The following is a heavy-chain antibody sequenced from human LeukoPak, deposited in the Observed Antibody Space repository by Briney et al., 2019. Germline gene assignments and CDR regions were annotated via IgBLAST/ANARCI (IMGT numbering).Heavy chain of an antibody. J-gene: IGHJ6*03. V-gene: IGHV4-59*12. CDR3: ARTVPAAIVDYYYYMDV. CDR1: GGSISSYY. Sequence: SETLSLTCTVSGGSISSYYWSWIRQPPGKGLEWIGYIYYSGSTNYNPSLKSRVTISVDTSKNQFSLKLSSVTAADTAVYYRARTVPAAIVDYYYYMDVWGKGTTVTVSS. CDR2: IYYSGST. D-gene: IGHD2-2*02.